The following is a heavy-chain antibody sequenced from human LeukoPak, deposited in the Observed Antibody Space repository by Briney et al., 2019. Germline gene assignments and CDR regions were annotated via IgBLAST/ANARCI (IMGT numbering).Heavy chain of an antibody. CDR2: ISGSGGST. Sequence: GGSLRISCAASGFTFSSYAMSWVRVAPGNGLEWVSAISGSGGSTYYADSVKGRFTISRDNSKNTVYLQMNSLRAEDTAVYYCARATHCDYWGQGTLVTVSS. CDR3: ARATHCDY. V-gene: IGHV3-23*01. J-gene: IGHJ4*02. CDR1: GFTFSSYA.